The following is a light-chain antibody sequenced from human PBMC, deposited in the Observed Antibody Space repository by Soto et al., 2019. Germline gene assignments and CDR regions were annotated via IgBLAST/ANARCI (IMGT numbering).Light chain of an antibody. Sequence: DIQMNQSPSSLSPSVGDSITITCRSSQSISRYLNWYQNKPXKAPKIXXNAASSLERGFPSRFSGCGSRTDFTLNISTLQPDSFANYYCQQNYRANPWTFGQGTKVYIK. CDR2: AAS. J-gene: IGKJ1*01. CDR3: QQNYRANPWT. V-gene: IGKV1-39*01. CDR1: QSISRY.